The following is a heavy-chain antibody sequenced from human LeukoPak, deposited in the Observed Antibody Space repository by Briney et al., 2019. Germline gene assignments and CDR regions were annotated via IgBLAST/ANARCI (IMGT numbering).Heavy chain of an antibody. V-gene: IGHV3-30*04. CDR1: GFTFSSYA. CDR3: AKDPAPLWFGPYNWFDP. D-gene: IGHD3-10*01. CDR2: ISYDGSNK. J-gene: IGHJ5*02. Sequence: PGRSLRLSCAASGFTFSSYAMHWVRQAPGKGLEWVAVISYDGSNKYYADSVKGRFTISRDNSKNTLYLQMNSLRAEDTAVYYCAKDPAPLWFGPYNWFDPWGQGTLVTVSS.